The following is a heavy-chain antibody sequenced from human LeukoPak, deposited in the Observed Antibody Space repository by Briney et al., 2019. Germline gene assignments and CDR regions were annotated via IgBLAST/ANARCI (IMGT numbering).Heavy chain of an antibody. CDR1: GFTFSSYA. D-gene: IGHD3-22*01. V-gene: IGHV3-30*18. Sequence: GGSLRLSCAASGFTFSSYAMNWVRQAPGKGLEWVAVISYDGSNKYYADSVKGRFTISRDNSKNTLYLQMNSLRAEDTAVYYCAKDYSSGYDYWGQGTLVTVSS. J-gene: IGHJ4*02. CDR3: AKDYSSGYDY. CDR2: ISYDGSNK.